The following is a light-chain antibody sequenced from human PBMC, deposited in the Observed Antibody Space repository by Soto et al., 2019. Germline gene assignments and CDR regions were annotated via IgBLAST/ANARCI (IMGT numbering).Light chain of an antibody. J-gene: IGLJ3*02. CDR1: SSDVGAYKY. CDR3: TSYVGNDIGV. V-gene: IGLV2-8*01. CDR2: EVT. Sequence: QSALTQPPSASGSPGQSVTISCTGTSSDVGAYKYVSWYQQYPGKAPKLMMYEVTKRPSGVPDRFSGSKSGNTASLTVSGLQDEDEADYYCTSYVGNDIGVFGGGTKLTVL.